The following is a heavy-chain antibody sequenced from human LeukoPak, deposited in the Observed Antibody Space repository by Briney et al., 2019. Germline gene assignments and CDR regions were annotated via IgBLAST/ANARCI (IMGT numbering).Heavy chain of an antibody. CDR3: ARVGGPGRGTGWFDP. D-gene: IGHD3-10*01. CDR2: IYYSGST. V-gene: IGHV4-61*01. Sequence: PSETLSLTCTVSGGSISSSSYYWSWIRQPPGKGLEWIGYIYYSGSTNYNPSLKNRVTISVDTSKNQFSLKLSSVTAADTAVYYCARVGGPGRGTGWFDPWGQGTLVTVSS. CDR1: GGSISSSSYY. J-gene: IGHJ5*02.